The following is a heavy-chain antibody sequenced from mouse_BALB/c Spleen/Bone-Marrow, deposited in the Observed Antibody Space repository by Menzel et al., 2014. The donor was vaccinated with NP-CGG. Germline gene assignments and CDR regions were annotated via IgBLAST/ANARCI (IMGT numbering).Heavy chain of an antibody. CDR3: ARDSSGYFDY. V-gene: IGHV5-9-4*01. J-gene: IGHJ2*01. CDR2: ISSGGSYT. D-gene: IGHD3-1*01. CDR1: GFTFSSYA. Sequence: EVKLVESGGGLVKPGGSLKLSCAASGFTFSSYAMSWVRQSPEKRLEWVAEISSGGSYTYYPDTVTGRFTISRDNAKNTLYLEMSSLRSEDTAMYYCARDSSGYFDYRGQGTTLTVSS.